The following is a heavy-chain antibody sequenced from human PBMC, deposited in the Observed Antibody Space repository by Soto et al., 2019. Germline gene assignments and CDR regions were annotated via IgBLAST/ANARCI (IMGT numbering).Heavy chain of an antibody. D-gene: IGHD5-12*01. CDR3: ARARVATPRLEDPFDI. Sequence: VQSLKISCKVSGYSFSSHCLAWVRQMPGKGLEYMGIIYPGDSDTRYSPSFQGQVTISADKSISTAYLQWTSLKASDTAIYYCARARVATPRLEDPFDIWGQGTMVTVSS. V-gene: IGHV5-51*01. CDR2: IYPGDSDT. CDR1: GYSFSSHC. J-gene: IGHJ3*02.